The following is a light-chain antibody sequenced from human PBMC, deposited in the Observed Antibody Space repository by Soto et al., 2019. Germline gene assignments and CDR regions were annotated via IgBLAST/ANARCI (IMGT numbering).Light chain of an antibody. CDR2: EVS. Sequence: QSALTQPPSASGSPGQSVTISCTGTSSDIGDYNYVSWYQQHPGKAPKLMIYEVSKRPSGVPDRFSGSKSGSTASLTVSGLQAEDEADYYCSSYAGSNSPFVFGSGTQVTVL. J-gene: IGLJ1*01. CDR3: SSYAGSNSPFV. CDR1: SSDIGDYNY. V-gene: IGLV2-8*01.